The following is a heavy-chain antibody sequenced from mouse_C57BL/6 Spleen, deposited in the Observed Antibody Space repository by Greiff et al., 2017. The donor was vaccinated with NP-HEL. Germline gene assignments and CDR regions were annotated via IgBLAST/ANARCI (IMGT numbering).Heavy chain of an antibody. Sequence: VQLKQSGPELVKPGASVKISCKASGYTFTDYYMNWVKQSHGKSLEWIGDINPNNGGTSYNQKFKGKATLTVDKSSSTAYMELRSLTSEDSAVYYCARNLYDYYAWFAYWGQGTLVTVSA. J-gene: IGHJ3*01. CDR3: ARNLYDYYAWFAY. V-gene: IGHV1-26*01. CDR1: GYTFTDYY. D-gene: IGHD1-1*02. CDR2: INPNNGGT.